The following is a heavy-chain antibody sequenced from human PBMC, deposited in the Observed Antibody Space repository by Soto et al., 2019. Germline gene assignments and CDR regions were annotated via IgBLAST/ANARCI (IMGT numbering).Heavy chain of an antibody. V-gene: IGHV1-3*01. J-gene: IGHJ4*02. D-gene: IGHD3-22*01. CDR2: INAGNGNT. Sequence: ASVKVSCKASGGTFSSSAMHWVRQAPGQRLEWMGWINAGNGNTKYSQKFQGRVTITRDTSASTAYMELSSLRSEDTAVYYCARDGSHYYDSSGYYPFDYWGQGTLVTVSS. CDR3: ARDGSHYYDSSGYYPFDY. CDR1: GGTFSSSA.